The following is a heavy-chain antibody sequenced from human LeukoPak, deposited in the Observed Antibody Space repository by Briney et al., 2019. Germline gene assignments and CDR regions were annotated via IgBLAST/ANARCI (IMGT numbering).Heavy chain of an antibody. J-gene: IGHJ5*02. Sequence: SETLSLTCAVYGGSFSGYYWSWIRQPPGKGLEWIGEINHSGSTNYNPSLKSRVTISVDTSKNQFSLKLTSVTAADTSVYYCARDHDYGDYTLFDPWGQGTLVTVSS. CDR2: INHSGST. D-gene: IGHD4-17*01. V-gene: IGHV4-34*01. CDR1: GGSFSGYY. CDR3: ARDHDYGDYTLFDP.